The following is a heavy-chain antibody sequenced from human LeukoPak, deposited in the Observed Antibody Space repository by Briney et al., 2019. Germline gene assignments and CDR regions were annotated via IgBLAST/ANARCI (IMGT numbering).Heavy chain of an antibody. CDR1: GFTFSSYG. Sequence: GRSLRLSCAASGFTFSSYGVHWVRQAPGKGLEWVAVIWYDGSNKYYADSVKGRFTISRDNSKNTLYLQMNSLRAEDTAVYYCARDCGGGSCYSDYWGQGTLVTVSS. CDR3: ARDCGGGSCYSDY. V-gene: IGHV3-33*01. J-gene: IGHJ4*02. CDR2: IWYDGSNK. D-gene: IGHD2-15*01.